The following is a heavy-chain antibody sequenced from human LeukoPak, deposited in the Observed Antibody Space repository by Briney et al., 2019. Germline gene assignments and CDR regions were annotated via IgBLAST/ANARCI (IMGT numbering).Heavy chain of an antibody. Sequence: GGSLRLSCAASGFTFSSYSMNWVRQAPGKGLVWVSRINSDGSSTSYADSVKGRFTISRDNAKNTLHLQMNSLRAEDTAVYYCANYDDSSAFDIWGQGTMVTVSS. CDR1: GFTFSSYS. V-gene: IGHV3-74*01. D-gene: IGHD4-17*01. CDR2: INSDGSST. CDR3: ANYDDSSAFDI. J-gene: IGHJ3*02.